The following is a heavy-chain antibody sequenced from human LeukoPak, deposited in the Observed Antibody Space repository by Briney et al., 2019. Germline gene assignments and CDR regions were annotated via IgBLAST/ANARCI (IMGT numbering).Heavy chain of an antibody. CDR3: ARGPPNWGYDY. J-gene: IGHJ4*02. D-gene: IGHD7-27*01. V-gene: IGHV1-8*01. CDR1: GYTFISYD. Sequence: ASVKVSCKASGYTFISYDSNWVRQATGQRPEWMGWMSPNSGDTGYAQKFQDRVTMTRNTSISTAYMELSSLRSDDTAVYYCARGPPNWGYDYWGPGTLVTVSS. CDR2: MSPNSGDT.